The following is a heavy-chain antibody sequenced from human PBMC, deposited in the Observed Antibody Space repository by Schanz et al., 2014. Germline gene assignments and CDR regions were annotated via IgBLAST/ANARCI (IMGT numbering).Heavy chain of an antibody. CDR2: ISSSGSSI. Sequence: EVQLVESGGGLVKPGGSLRLSCAASGFTFNNFNMNWVRQAPGKGLEWVSSISSSGSSIYYADSVKGRFTISRDNANNSLVLRMNSLRDEDTAVYYCASDYNYFETEAPWGQGTLVTVSS. D-gene: IGHD3-16*01. CDR1: GFTFNNFN. CDR3: ASDYNYFETEAP. J-gene: IGHJ5*02. V-gene: IGHV3-21*06.